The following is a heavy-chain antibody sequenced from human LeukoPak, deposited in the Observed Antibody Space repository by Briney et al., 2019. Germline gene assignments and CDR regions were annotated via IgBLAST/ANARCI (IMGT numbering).Heavy chain of an antibody. CDR2: IYYSGST. Sequence: RPSETLSLTCTVSGGSISSGGYYWSWIRQHPGKGLEWIGYIYYSGSTYYNPSLKSRVTISVDTSKNQFSLKLSSVTAADTAVYYCACSGLDAFDIWGQGTMVTVSS. V-gene: IGHV4-31*03. D-gene: IGHD2-15*01. CDR1: GGSISSGGYY. CDR3: ACSGLDAFDI. J-gene: IGHJ3*02.